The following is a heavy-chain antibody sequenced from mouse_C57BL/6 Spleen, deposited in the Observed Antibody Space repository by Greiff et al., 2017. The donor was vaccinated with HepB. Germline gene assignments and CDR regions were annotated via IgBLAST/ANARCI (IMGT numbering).Heavy chain of an antibody. CDR3: ARSGYGNPWFAY. CDR1: GYTFTSYW. D-gene: IGHD2-1*01. V-gene: IGHV1-69*01. Sequence: QVQLQQPGAELVMPGASVKLSCKASGYTFTSYWMHWVKQRPGQGLEWIGEIDPSDSYTNYNQKFKGKSTLTVDKSSSTAYMQLSSLTSEDSAVYYCARSGYGNPWFAYWGQGTLVTVSA. CDR2: IDPSDSYT. J-gene: IGHJ3*01.